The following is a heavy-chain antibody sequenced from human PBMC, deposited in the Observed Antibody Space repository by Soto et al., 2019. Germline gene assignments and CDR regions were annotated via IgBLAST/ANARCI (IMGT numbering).Heavy chain of an antibody. CDR2: IYPGDSDT. Sequence: PGESLKISGKGSGYSFTSYWIGWVRQMPGKGLEWMGIIYPGDSDTRYSPSFQGQVTISADKSIGTAYLQWSSLKASDTAMYYCERTSAAGKYYYGMDVWGQGTTVNVSS. D-gene: IGHD6-13*01. CDR3: ERTSAAGKYYYGMDV. CDR1: GYSFTSYW. V-gene: IGHV5-51*01. J-gene: IGHJ6*02.